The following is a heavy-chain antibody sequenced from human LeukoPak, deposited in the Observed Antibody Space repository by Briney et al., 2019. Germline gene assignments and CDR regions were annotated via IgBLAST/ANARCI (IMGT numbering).Heavy chain of an antibody. CDR2: ISSSGSTI. V-gene: IGHV3-11*01. D-gene: IGHD1-20*01. Sequence: GGSLRLSCAASGFTFSDYYMSWIRQAPGKGLEWVSYISSSGSTIYYADSVKGRFTISRDNAKHSLYLQMNSLRAEDTAVYYCARRRYNWNAIDYWGQGTLVTVSS. CDR1: GFTFSDYY. CDR3: ARRRYNWNAIDY. J-gene: IGHJ4*02.